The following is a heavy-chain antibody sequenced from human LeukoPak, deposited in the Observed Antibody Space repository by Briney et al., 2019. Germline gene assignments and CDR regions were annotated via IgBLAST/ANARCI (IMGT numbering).Heavy chain of an antibody. CDR2: ISSSGST. J-gene: IGHJ4*02. CDR1: GDSISSGDYY. D-gene: IGHD6-19*01. V-gene: IGHV4-61*02. Sequence: PSQTLSLTCTVSGDSISSGDYYWSWIRQPAGKGLEWIGRISSSGSTNYNPSLKSRVTISVDTSKNQFSLKLSSVTAADTAVYYCARAPYSSGPAYYFDYWGQGTLVTVSS. CDR3: ARAPYSSGPAYYFDY.